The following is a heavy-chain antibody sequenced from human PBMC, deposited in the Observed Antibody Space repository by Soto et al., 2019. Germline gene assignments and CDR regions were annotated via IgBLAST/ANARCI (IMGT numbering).Heavy chain of an antibody. Sequence: ASVKVSCKASGYTFTSYYMHSVLQAPGQGLEWMAILNPSGRRKSYATKSQGRVTMTRDTSTSTVSTELRSLRSQETAVYYCDTGHWNDAGDYWGQGTLVTVSS. J-gene: IGHJ4*02. V-gene: IGHV1-46*03. CDR3: DTGHWNDAGDY. CDR1: GYTFTSYY. CDR2: LNPSGRRK. D-gene: IGHD1-1*01.